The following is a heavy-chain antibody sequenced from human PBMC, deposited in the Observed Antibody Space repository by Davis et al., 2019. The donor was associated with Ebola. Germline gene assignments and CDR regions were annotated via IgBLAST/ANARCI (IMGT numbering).Heavy chain of an antibody. V-gene: IGHV3-9*01. CDR1: GFTFDDYA. Sequence: SLKISCAASGFTFDDYAMHWVRQAPGKGLEWVSGISWNSGSKVYADSVKGRFTISRDNAKNSLYLQMNSLRLEDTALYYCAKSGGSGGLGKTWFDPWGQGTLVTVSS. CDR2: ISWNSGSK. D-gene: IGHD2-15*01. CDR3: AKSGGSGGLGKTWFDP. J-gene: IGHJ5*02.